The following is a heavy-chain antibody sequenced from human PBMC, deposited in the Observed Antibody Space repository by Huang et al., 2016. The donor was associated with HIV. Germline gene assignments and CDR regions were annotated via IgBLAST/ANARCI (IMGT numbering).Heavy chain of an antibody. CDR2: VYYSGST. CDR3: ARGTNWVFSWYFDL. Sequence: QVQLQESGPGLVRPSETLSLTCTVSGASISSPYWTWIRQPPGKGLEWIGNVYYSGSTNSDPSLKSRVTISLDTAKNQFSLSLTSVTAADTAIYYCARGTNWVFSWYFDLWGRGTLVTVSS. CDR1: GASISSPY. J-gene: IGHJ2*01. D-gene: IGHD7-27*01. V-gene: IGHV4-59*11.